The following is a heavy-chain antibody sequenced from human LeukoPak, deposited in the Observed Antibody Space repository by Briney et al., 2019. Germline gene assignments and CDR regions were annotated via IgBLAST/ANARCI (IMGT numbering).Heavy chain of an antibody. CDR3: AKDGFDYYDSSGYYFFDY. J-gene: IGHJ4*02. CDR2: ISSSGGGSI. V-gene: IGHV3-21*04. D-gene: IGHD3-22*01. CDR1: GFTFSGYS. Sequence: GGSLRLSCAASGFTFSGYSMNWVRQAPGKGLEWVSSISSSGGGSIYYADSVKGRFTISRDNAKNSMYMQMNSLRAEDTAVYYCAKDGFDYYDSSGYYFFDYWGQGTLVTVSS.